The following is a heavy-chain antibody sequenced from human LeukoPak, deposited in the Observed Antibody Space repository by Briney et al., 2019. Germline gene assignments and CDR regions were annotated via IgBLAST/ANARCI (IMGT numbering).Heavy chain of an antibody. CDR2: ISGSGGGT. V-gene: IGHV3-23*01. CDR3: ANQKGYSRRGPPNY. CDR1: GFSFSSNA. J-gene: IGHJ4*02. Sequence: GGSLRLSCAASGFSFSSNAMSWVRQAPGKGLEWVSGISGSGGGTYYAGSVRGWFTISRDNSKNTLYLQMNSLRAEDTAVYYCANQKGYSRRGPPNYWGQGTLVTVSS. D-gene: IGHD6-13*01.